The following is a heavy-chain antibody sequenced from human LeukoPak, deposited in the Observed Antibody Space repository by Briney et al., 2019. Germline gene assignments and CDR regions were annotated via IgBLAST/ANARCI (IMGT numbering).Heavy chain of an antibody. D-gene: IGHD1-1*01. CDR3: ARFKKKTTLKGAYYFDY. CDR2: ISGSGGST. V-gene: IGHV3-23*01. Sequence: GGSLRLSCAASGFTFSSYAMSWVRQAPGKGLERVSAISGSGGSTYYADSVKGRFTISRDNSKNTLYLQMNSLRAEDTAVYYCARFKKKTTLKGAYYFDYWGQGTLVTVSS. J-gene: IGHJ4*02. CDR1: GFTFSSYA.